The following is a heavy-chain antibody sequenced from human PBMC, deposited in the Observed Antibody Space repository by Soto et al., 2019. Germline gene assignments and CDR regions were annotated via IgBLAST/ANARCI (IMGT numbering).Heavy chain of an antibody. D-gene: IGHD1-1*01. V-gene: IGHV1-18*01. CDR2: ISAYNGNT. J-gene: IGHJ1*01. CDR3: ARDLRYNWNPQSQYFQH. CDR1: GYTFTSYG. Sequence: RASVKVSCKASGYTFTSYGISWVRQAPGQGLEWMGWISAYNGNTNYAQKLQGRVTMTTDTSTSTAYMELRSLRSDDTAVYYCARDLRYNWNPQSQYFQHWGQGTLVTVSS.